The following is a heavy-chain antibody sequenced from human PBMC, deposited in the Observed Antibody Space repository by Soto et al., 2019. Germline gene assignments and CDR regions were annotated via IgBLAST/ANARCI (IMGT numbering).Heavy chain of an antibody. Sequence: SETLSLTCAVYGGSFSGYYWTWIRQPPGTGLEWIGEINHSGSTNYNPSLKSRVTISVDTSKNQFSLKLTSVTAADTAVYYCARDKINGLLDYWGQGTLVTVSS. CDR3: ARDKINGLLDY. J-gene: IGHJ4*02. D-gene: IGHD2-8*01. CDR1: GGSFSGYY. CDR2: INHSGST. V-gene: IGHV4-34*01.